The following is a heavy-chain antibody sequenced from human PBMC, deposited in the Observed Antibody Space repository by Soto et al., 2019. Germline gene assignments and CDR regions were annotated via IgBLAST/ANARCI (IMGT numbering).Heavy chain of an antibody. CDR2: ISAYNGNT. Sequence: SVKVSCKASGYTFTSYGISWVRQAPGQGLEWMGWISAYNGNTNYAQKLQGRVTMTTDTSTSTAYMELRSLRSDDTAVYYCARGPGRMNYDFWSGYYSLYYYYGMDVWGQGTTVTVSS. D-gene: IGHD3-3*01. CDR1: GYTFTSYG. J-gene: IGHJ6*02. CDR3: ARGPGRMNYDFWSGYYSLYYYYGMDV. V-gene: IGHV1-18*01.